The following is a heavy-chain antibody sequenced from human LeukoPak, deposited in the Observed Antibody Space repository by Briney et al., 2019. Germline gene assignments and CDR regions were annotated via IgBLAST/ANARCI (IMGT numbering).Heavy chain of an antibody. CDR2: IIPIFGTA. Sequence: SVKVSCKASGYTFTSYYMHWVRQAPGQGLEWMGGIIPIFGTANYAQKFQGRVTITADESTSTAYMELSSLRSEDTAVYYCARRLRLIDNWFDPWGQGTLVTVSS. D-gene: IGHD5-12*01. J-gene: IGHJ5*02. CDR1: GYTFTSYY. V-gene: IGHV1-69*13. CDR3: ARRLRLIDNWFDP.